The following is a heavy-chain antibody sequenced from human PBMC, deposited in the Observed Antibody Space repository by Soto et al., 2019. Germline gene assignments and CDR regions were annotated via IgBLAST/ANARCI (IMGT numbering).Heavy chain of an antibody. CDR1: GFTFSSYS. CDR3: ARDLGHGSSWSPNWLDP. V-gene: IGHV3-21*01. CDR2: ISSSSSYI. Sequence: GSLRLSCAASGFTFSSYSMNWVRQAPGKGLEWVSSISSSSSYIYYADSVKGRFTISRDNAKNSLYLQMNSLRAEDTAVYYCARDLGHGSSWSPNWLDPWGQGTLVTVSS. J-gene: IGHJ5*02. D-gene: IGHD6-13*01.